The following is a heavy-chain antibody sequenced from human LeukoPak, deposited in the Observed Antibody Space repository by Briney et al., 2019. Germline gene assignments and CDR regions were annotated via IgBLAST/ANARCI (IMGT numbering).Heavy chain of an antibody. CDR1: GFTFSSYA. CDR3: AREFSSAFDY. CDR2: ISYDGSNK. D-gene: IGHD6-19*01. Sequence: GGSLRLSCAASGFTFSSYAMHWVRQAPGKGLEWVAVISYDGSNKYYADSVKGRFTISRDNSKNTLYLQMNSLRPEDTAVYNCAREFSSAFDYWGQGTLVTVSS. V-gene: IGHV3-30-3*01. J-gene: IGHJ4*02.